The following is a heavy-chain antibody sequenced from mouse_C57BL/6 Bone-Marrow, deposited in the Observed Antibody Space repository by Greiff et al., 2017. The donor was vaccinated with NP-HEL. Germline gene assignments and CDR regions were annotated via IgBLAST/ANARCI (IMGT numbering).Heavy chain of an antibody. J-gene: IGHJ4*01. CDR3: AREDGNYLYYAMDY. V-gene: IGHV1-66*01. Sequence: QVQLQQSGPELVKPGASVKISCKASGYSFTSYYIHWVKQRPGQGLEWIGWIYPGSGNTKYNEKFKGKATLTADTSSSTAYMQLSSLTSEDSAVYYCAREDGNYLYYAMDYWGQGTSVTVSS. CDR2: IYPGSGNT. CDR1: GYSFTSYY. D-gene: IGHD2-1*01.